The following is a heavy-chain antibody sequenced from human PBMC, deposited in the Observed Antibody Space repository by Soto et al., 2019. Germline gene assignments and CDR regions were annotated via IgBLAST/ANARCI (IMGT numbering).Heavy chain of an antibody. D-gene: IGHD3-22*01. CDR1: GGSISSYY. CDR3: AGDGDYYDSSGHIEGDAFDI. Sequence: SETLSLTCTVSGGSISSYYWSWIRQPPGKGLEWIGYIYYSGSTNYNPSLKSRVTISVDTSKNQFSLKLSSVTAADTAVYYCAGDGDYYDSSGHIEGDAFDIWGQGTMVTVSS. CDR2: IYYSGST. V-gene: IGHV4-59*01. J-gene: IGHJ3*02.